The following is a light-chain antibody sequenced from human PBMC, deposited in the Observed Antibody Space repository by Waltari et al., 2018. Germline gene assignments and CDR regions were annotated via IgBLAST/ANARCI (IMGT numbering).Light chain of an antibody. V-gene: IGKV1-39*01. J-gene: IGKJ2*01. CDR1: ETISTY. CDR2: AAS. CDR3: QQTYSNPPYT. Sequence: DIQMTQSPSSLSASVGDRVTITCRASETISTYLNWYHKKPGKAPKLLIYAASSLQSGVPSRFTGSGSGTDFTLTISSLQPEDFATYYCQQTYSNPPYTFGQGTKLEIK.